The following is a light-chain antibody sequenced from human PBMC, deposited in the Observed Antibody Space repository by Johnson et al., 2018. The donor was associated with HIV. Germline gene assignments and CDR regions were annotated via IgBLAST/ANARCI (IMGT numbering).Light chain of an antibody. J-gene: IGLJ1*01. CDR1: NSNIGNNY. CDR3: RTWDSSLRTAF. CDR2: DNN. V-gene: IGLV1-51*01. Sequence: QSVLTQPPSVSAAPGQKVTISCSGSNSNIGNNYVSWYQQLPGTAPKLLIYDNNKRPPGIPDRFSGSKSGTSATLGITGLQTGDEADYYCRTWDSSLRTAFCGTGTKVTVL.